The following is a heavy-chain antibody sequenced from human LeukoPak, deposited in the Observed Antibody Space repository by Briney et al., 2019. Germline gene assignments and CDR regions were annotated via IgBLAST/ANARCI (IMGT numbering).Heavy chain of an antibody. J-gene: IGHJ4*02. Sequence: GGSLRLSCAASGFTFSSYAMSWVRQAPGKGLEWVSAISGSGGSTYYADSVKGRFTISRDNSKNTLYLQMNSLRAEDTAVYYCAKDGGTYYYDSSGYYGEVVEYYFDYWGQGTLVTVSS. V-gene: IGHV3-23*01. CDR1: GFTFSSYA. CDR2: ISGSGGST. D-gene: IGHD3-22*01. CDR3: AKDGGTYYYDSSGYYGEVVEYYFDY.